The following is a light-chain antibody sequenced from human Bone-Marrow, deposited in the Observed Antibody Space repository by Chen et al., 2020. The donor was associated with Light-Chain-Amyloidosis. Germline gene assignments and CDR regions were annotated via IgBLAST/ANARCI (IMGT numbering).Light chain of an antibody. CDR3: QVWDRSSDRPV. Sequence: SYVLTQPSSVSVAPGQTATIACGGTNIGSTSVHWYQQTPGQAPLLVVYDDSDRPSGIPERLSGSTSGNTATLTISRVEAGGEADYYCQVWDRSSDRPVFGGGTKLTVL. CDR2: DDS. CDR1: NIGSTS. V-gene: IGLV3-21*02. J-gene: IGLJ3*02.